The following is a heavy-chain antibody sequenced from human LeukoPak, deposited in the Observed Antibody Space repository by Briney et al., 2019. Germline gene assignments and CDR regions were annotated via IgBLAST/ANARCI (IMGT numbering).Heavy chain of an antibody. CDR3: ARVDLYSGRDQGY. V-gene: IGHV4-30-4*01. Sequence: KPSETLSLTCTVSGGSISSGDYYWSWIRQPPGKGLEWIGYIYYSGSTYYNPSLKSRVTISVDTSKNQFSLKLSSVTAADTAVYYCARVDLYSGRDQGYWGQGTLVTVSS. D-gene: IGHD1-26*01. CDR1: GGSISSGDYY. CDR2: IYYSGST. J-gene: IGHJ4*02.